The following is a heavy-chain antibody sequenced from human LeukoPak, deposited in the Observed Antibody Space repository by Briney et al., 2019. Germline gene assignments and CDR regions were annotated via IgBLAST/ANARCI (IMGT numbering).Heavy chain of an antibody. J-gene: IGHJ6*03. V-gene: IGHV3-7*01. D-gene: IGHD6-6*01. CDR2: IKQDGSEK. CDR3: ARGLAARTYYMDV. CDR1: GFTFSSYW. Sequence: GGSLRLSCAASGFTFSSYWMSWVRQAPGKGLEWVANIKQDGSEKYYVASVKGRFTISRDNAQNSLYLQMNSLRAEDTAVYYCARGLAARTYYMDVWGKGTTVTVSS.